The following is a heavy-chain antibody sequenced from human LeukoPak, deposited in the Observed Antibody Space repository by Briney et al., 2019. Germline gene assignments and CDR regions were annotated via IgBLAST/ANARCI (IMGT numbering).Heavy chain of an antibody. CDR3: ARRRLLRRGYSYGWFDP. V-gene: IGHV4-34*01. Sequence: SETLSLTCAVYGGSFSGYYWSWIRQPPGKGLEWIGEIYHSGSTNYNPSLKSRVTISVDTSKNQFSLKLSSVTAADTAVYYCARRRLLRRGYSYGWFDPWGQGTLVTVSS. J-gene: IGHJ5*02. D-gene: IGHD5-18*01. CDR2: IYHSGST. CDR1: GGSFSGYY.